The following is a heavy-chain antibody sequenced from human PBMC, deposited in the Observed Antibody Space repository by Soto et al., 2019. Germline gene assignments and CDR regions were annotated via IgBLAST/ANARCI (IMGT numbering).Heavy chain of an antibody. CDR1: GFSFTNYW. V-gene: IGHV5-10-1*01. J-gene: IGHJ5*02. Sequence: GESLKISCKGSGFSFTNYWISWVRQMPGKGLEWMGNIDPVDSYANYSPSFQGHVTFSVDTSISTAYLQWSSLKASDTAMYFCAGIESIARNRFDPWGQGTLVTVSS. D-gene: IGHD6-13*01. CDR3: AGIESIARNRFDP. CDR2: IDPVDSYA.